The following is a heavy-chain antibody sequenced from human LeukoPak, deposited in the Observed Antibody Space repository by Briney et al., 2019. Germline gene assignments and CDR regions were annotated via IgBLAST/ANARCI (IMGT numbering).Heavy chain of an antibody. CDR3: ARLQNSHSSSWYENSFDY. Sequence: SETLSLTCTVSGGSISSYYWSWIRQPPGKGLEWIGYIYYSGSTNYNPSLKSRVTISVDTSKNQFSLKLSSVTAADTAVYYCARLQNSHSSSWYENSFDYWGQGTLVTVSS. D-gene: IGHD6-13*01. J-gene: IGHJ4*02. V-gene: IGHV4-59*08. CDR1: GGSISSYY. CDR2: IYYSGST.